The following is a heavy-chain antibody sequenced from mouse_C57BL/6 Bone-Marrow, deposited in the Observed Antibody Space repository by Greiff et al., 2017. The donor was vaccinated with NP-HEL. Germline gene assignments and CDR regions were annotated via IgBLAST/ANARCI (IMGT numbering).Heavy chain of an antibody. Sequence: EVKLQESGPGLVKPSQSLSLTCSVSGYSITSGYYWNWIRQFPGNKLEWMGYLSYDGSNNYNPSLKNRISITRDTSTNQFFLKLNSVTTEDTATYYCASRGENYGKRWYFDVWGTGTTVTVSS. CDR1: GYSITSGYY. CDR2: LSYDGSN. V-gene: IGHV3-6*01. D-gene: IGHD2-1*01. CDR3: ASRGENYGKRWYFDV. J-gene: IGHJ1*03.